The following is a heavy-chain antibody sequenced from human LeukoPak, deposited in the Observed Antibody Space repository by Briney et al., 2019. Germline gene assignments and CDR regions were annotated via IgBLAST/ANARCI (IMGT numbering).Heavy chain of an antibody. CDR2: ISISGTTR. Sequence: GGSLRLSCAASGFTFSSYEMNWVRQAPGKGLEWFSYISISGTTRTYADSVKGRFTISRDNAKNSLYLEMNSLRAKDTALYYCAREIVSAVAGNFDYWGQGTLVTVSS. CDR1: GFTFSSYE. J-gene: IGHJ4*02. CDR3: AREIVSAVAGNFDY. D-gene: IGHD6-19*01. V-gene: IGHV3-48*03.